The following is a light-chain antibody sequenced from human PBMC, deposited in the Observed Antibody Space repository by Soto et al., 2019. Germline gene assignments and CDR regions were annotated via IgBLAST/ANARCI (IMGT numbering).Light chain of an antibody. CDR3: QHSIGFSGM. CDR2: KAS. V-gene: IGKV1-5*03. J-gene: IGKJ1*01. Sequence: DIQMTQSPSTLSASVGDRVTITCRASQSLNSWLAWYQQKPGKAPKLLIHKASNLPSGVPSRFSGSESGTEYTLTISSLQPDDFATYYCQHSIGFSGMFGPGTKVEIK. CDR1: QSLNSW.